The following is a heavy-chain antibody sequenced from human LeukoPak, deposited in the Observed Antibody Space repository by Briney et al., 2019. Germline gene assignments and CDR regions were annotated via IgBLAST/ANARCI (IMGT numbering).Heavy chain of an antibody. CDR3: ARDRRLGRGGSYPNYYYYYYMDV. CDR2: INSDGSST. CDR1: GFTFSSYW. D-gene: IGHD1-26*01. Sequence: GGSLRLSCAASGFTFSSYWMHWVRQAPGKGLVWVSRINSDGSSTSYADSVKGRFTISRDNAKNTLYLQMNSLRAEDTAVYYCARDRRLGRGGSYPNYYYYYYMDVWGKGTTVTVSS. V-gene: IGHV3-74*01. J-gene: IGHJ6*03.